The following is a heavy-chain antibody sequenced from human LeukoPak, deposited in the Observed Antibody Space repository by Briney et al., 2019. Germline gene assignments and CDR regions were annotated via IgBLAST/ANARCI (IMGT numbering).Heavy chain of an antibody. CDR2: IYPGDSDT. CDR3: ARLYLPATRFDY. D-gene: IGHD5-24*01. Sequence: GESLKISCKGSGYIFTNYWIGWVRQMPGKGLEWMGIIYPGDSDTRYSPSFQGQVTISADKSITTTYLQWSSLKASDTAVYYCARLYLPATRFDYWGQGTLVTVSS. CDR1: GYIFTNYW. J-gene: IGHJ4*02. V-gene: IGHV5-51*01.